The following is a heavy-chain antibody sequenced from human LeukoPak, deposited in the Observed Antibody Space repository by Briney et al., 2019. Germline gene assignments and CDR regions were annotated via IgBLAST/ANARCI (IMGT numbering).Heavy chain of an antibody. CDR1: GFTFSSYS. V-gene: IGHV3-21*01. CDR2: ISSSSSYI. Sequence: GGSLRLSCAASGFTFSSYSMNWVRQAPGKGLEWVSSISSSSSYIYYADSVKGRFTISRDNAKNSLYLQMNSLRAEDTAVYYCARAVMSIALTGTGAFDIWGQGTMVTVSS. CDR3: ARAVMSIALTGTGAFDI. D-gene: IGHD6-19*01. J-gene: IGHJ3*02.